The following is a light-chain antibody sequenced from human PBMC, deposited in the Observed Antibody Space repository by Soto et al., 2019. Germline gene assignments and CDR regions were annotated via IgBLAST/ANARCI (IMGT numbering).Light chain of an antibody. V-gene: IGLV2-11*01. Sequence: QSALTQPRLVSGSPGQSVTISCTGNSSDVGNYNYVSWYQQHPGKAPKVMIYDVNKWPSGVPDRFSGSKSGNTASLTISGLQAEDEADYYCCSYAGSYTWVFGGGTKLTVL. J-gene: IGLJ3*02. CDR3: CSYAGSYTWV. CDR2: DVN. CDR1: SSDVGNYNY.